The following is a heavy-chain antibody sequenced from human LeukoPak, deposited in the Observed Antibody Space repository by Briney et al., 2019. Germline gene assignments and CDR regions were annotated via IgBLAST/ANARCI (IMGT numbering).Heavy chain of an antibody. J-gene: IGHJ5*02. CDR1: GFTFSSYS. D-gene: IGHD2-2*01. CDR2: ISSSSSYI. V-gene: IGHV3-21*01. Sequence: GGSLRLSCAASGFTFSSYSMTWVRQAPGKGLEWVSSISSSSSYIYYADSVKGRFTISRDNAKNSLYLQTNSLRAEDTAVYYCAPRPVVPAATWGQGTLVTVSS. CDR3: APRPVVPAAT.